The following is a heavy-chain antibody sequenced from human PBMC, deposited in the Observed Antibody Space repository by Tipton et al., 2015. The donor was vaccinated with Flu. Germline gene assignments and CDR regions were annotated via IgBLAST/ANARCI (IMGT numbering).Heavy chain of an antibody. CDR2: IYYSGNT. V-gene: IGHV4-39*07. J-gene: IGHJ3*02. Sequence: TLSLTCTVSGGSISSGGYYWSWIRQHPGKGLEWIGSIYYSGNTYYNPSLKSRVTISVDTSKNQFSLKLSSVTAADTAVYYCARDGFITMIVVVTPGAFDIWGQGTMVTVSS. CDR3: ARDGFITMIVVVTPGAFDI. D-gene: IGHD3-22*01. CDR1: GGSISSGGYY.